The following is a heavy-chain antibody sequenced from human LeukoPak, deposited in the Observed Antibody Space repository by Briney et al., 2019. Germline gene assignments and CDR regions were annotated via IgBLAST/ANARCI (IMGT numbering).Heavy chain of an antibody. Sequence: GGSLRLSCAASGFTFSSYAMSWVRQAPGKGLEWVSVIYSGGSTYYADSVKGRFTISRDNSKNTLYLQMNSLRAEDTAVYYCARATYYYDSSGYYYGGVNAFDIWGQGTMVTVSS. V-gene: IGHV3-66*01. D-gene: IGHD3-22*01. CDR1: GFTFSSYA. CDR3: ARATYYYDSSGYYYGGVNAFDI. CDR2: IYSGGST. J-gene: IGHJ3*02.